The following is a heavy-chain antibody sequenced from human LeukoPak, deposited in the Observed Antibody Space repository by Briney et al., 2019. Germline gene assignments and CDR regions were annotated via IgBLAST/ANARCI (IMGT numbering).Heavy chain of an antibody. CDR2: IYYSGSP. CDR3: ARDTRSYDSSGYYYYDY. Sequence: SETLSLTCTVSGASMRSYYWNWIRQSPGQGLEWIGSIYYSGSPNYNPSLKSQVTISEDTSKNQFSLKLRSVTAADTAVYYCARDTRSYDSSGYYYYDYWGQGTLVTVSS. J-gene: IGHJ4*02. V-gene: IGHV4-59*01. CDR1: GASMRSYY. D-gene: IGHD3-22*01.